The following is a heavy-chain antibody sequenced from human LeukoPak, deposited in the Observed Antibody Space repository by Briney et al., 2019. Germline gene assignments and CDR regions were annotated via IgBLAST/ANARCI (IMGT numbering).Heavy chain of an antibody. CDR3: ANHNWNDVIDY. CDR2: ISGSGSNT. Sequence: GGSLRLSCAASGFTFSSYAMSWVRQPPGKGLEWVSAISGSGSNTYYADSVKGRFTISRDNSKNTLYLQMKSLRADDTAIYYCANHNWNDVIDYWGQGTLVTVSS. CDR1: GFTFSSYA. V-gene: IGHV3-23*01. D-gene: IGHD1-20*01. J-gene: IGHJ4*02.